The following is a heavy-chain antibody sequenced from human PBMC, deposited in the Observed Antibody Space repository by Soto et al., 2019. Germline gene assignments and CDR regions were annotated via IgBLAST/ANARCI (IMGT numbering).Heavy chain of an antibody. V-gene: IGHV1-18*01. CDR1: GYTFTTYG. J-gene: IGHJ4*02. CDR3: ARHGGYAPLDY. Sequence: QVQLVQSGVEVKKPGASVKVSCKASGYTFTTYGISWLRQAPGQGLEGMGWISAYNGNTNSAQRLQGRVTMTLDTSTSTVYMGLRSLTSDDTAVYYCARHGGYAPLDYWGQGTLVTVSS. D-gene: IGHD2-2*01. CDR2: ISAYNGNT.